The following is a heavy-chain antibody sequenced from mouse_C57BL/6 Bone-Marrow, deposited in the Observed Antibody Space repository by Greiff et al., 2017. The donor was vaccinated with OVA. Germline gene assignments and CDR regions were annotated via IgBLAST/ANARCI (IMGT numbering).Heavy chain of an antibody. CDR3: AREGITTVEGYFDV. CDR2: IDTSDSYT. CDR1: GYTFTSYW. V-gene: IGHV1-50*01. J-gene: IGHJ1*03. D-gene: IGHD1-1*01. Sequence: QVQLQQPGAELVKPGASVKLSCKASGYTFTSYWMQWVKQRPGQGLEWIGEIDTSDSYTNSNQKFKGKATLTVATSSSTAYMQLSSLTSEDSAVYDCAREGITTVEGYFDVWGTGTTVTGSS.